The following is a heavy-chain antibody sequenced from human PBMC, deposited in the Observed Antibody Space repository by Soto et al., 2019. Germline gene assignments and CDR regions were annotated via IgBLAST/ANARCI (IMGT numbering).Heavy chain of an antibody. CDR3: ARESSVGARPPFDY. V-gene: IGHV1-18*01. CDR1: GYTFTSYG. D-gene: IGHD1-26*01. CDR2: ISPYNGNT. J-gene: IGHJ4*02. Sequence: GASVKVSCKTSGYTFTSYGISWVRQAPGQGLEWLGWISPYNGNTHYAQKLQGRVSVTADTSTSTGYMELRSLTSDDTAVYYCARESSVGARPPFDYWGQGTLVTVSS.